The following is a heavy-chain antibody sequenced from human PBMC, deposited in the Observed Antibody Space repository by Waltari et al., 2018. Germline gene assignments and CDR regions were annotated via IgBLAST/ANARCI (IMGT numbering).Heavy chain of an antibody. Sequence: QLQLQESGPGLVKPSETLSPTCTVSACSVSISSYYSGWLRQPPGQGLGWIGSIYYSGSTYYNPSVKSRVTISVDTSKAQFSLKLSSVTAADTAVYYCARGYGPPRRWFDPWGQGTLVTVSS. CDR2: IYYSGST. CDR1: ACSVSISSYY. CDR3: ARGYGPPRRWFDP. J-gene: IGHJ5*02. V-gene: IGHV4-39*07. D-gene: IGHD1-1*01.